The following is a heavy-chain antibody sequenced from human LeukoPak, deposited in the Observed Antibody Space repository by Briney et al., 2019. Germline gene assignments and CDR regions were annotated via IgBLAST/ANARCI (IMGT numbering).Heavy chain of an antibody. Sequence: GGSLRLSCAASGFTLTTYAMTWVRQAPGKGLEWVSGITASGPTTYYADSVKGRFTFSRDNSKNTLYLQMNSLRAEDTAVHYCAKDADDYVSYFDYWGQGTLVTVSS. CDR3: AKDADDYVSYFDY. CDR2: ITASGPTT. V-gene: IGHV3-23*01. CDR1: GFTLTTYA. D-gene: IGHD4-17*01. J-gene: IGHJ4*02.